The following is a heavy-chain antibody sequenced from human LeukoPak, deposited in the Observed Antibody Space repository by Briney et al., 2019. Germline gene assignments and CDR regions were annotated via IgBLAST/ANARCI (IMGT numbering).Heavy chain of an antibody. J-gene: IGHJ6*03. CDR2: IYPGDSDT. CDR1: GYSFADSW. CDR3: ARHLPKGYCSSTSCYKGGDYYYYYMDV. D-gene: IGHD2-2*02. Sequence: GESLKISCKGSGYSFADSWVAWVRQMPGKGLEWMAIIYPGDSDTRYSPSFQGQVTISADKSISTAYLQWSSLKASDTAMYYCARHLPKGYCSSTSCYKGGDYYYYYMDVWGKGTTVTVSS. V-gene: IGHV5-51*01.